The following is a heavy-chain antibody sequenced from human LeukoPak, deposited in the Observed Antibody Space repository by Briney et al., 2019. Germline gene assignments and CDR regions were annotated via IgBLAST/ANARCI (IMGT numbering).Heavy chain of an antibody. CDR1: GYTFTGYY. CDR2: INPNSGGT. Sequence: GASVKVSCKASGYTFTGYYMHWVRQAPGQGLEWMGWINPNSGGTNYAQKFQGRVTMTRDTSISTAYMELSRLRSDDTAVYYCASGDILTGPYYYYYMDVWGKGTTVTISS. CDR3: ASGDILTGPYYYYYMDV. J-gene: IGHJ6*03. V-gene: IGHV1-2*02. D-gene: IGHD3-9*01.